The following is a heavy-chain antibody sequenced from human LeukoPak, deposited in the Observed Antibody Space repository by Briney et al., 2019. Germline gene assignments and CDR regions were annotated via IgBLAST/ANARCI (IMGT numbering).Heavy chain of an antibody. J-gene: IGHJ4*02. Sequence: SVKVSCKASGFTFTSSAVRWVRQARGQRLEWIGWIVVGSGNTNYAQKFQERVTITRDMSTSTAYMELSSLRSEDTAVYYCAAASDLPWELPDVTFDYWGQGTLVTVSS. CDR1: GFTFTSSA. V-gene: IGHV1-58*01. CDR2: IVVGSGNT. D-gene: IGHD1-26*01. CDR3: AAASDLPWELPDVTFDY.